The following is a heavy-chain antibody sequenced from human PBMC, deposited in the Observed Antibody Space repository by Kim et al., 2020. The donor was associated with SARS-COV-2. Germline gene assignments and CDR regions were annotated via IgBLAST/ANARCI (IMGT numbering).Heavy chain of an antibody. CDR1: GFTFSNYW. CDR2: VNIDGTNT. D-gene: IGHD1-26*01. Sequence: GGSLRLSCEASGFTFSNYWMHWVRQAPGKGLVWVSRVNIDGTNTNYADSVKGRFTISRDSAKNTLYLQMSNLRVEDKAVYFCVREYTTSSTRNFDVWGQGTVVTVSS. CDR3: VREYTTSSTRNFDV. J-gene: IGHJ3*01. V-gene: IGHV3-74*01.